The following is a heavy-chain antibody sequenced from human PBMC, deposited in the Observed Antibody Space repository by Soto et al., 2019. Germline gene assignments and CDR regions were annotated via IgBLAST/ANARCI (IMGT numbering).Heavy chain of an antibody. D-gene: IGHD1-1*01. CDR1: GYIFTSLA. J-gene: IGHJ4*02. CDR2: INPGNGNT. V-gene: IGHV1-3*01. CDR3: ARDLDAYNSTGY. Sequence: GASVKVSCKASGYIFTSLAMHWVRQAPGQRLEWMGWINPGNGNTKYSQSFQGRVTITRDTSASTAYMELSGLRSEDTAVYFCARDLDAYNSTGYWGQGTLVTVSS.